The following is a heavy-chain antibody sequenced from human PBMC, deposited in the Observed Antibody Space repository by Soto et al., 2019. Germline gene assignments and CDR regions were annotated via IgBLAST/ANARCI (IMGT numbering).Heavy chain of an antibody. CDR3: AREGPITMIVVVPQNYGMDV. J-gene: IGHJ6*02. D-gene: IGHD3-22*01. V-gene: IGHV3-33*01. CDR2: IWYDGSNK. CDR1: GFTFSSYG. Sequence: QVQLVESGGGVVQPGRSLRLSCAASGFTFSSYGMHWVRQAPGKGLEWVAVIWYDGSNKYDADSVKGRFTISRDNSKNTLYLQMNSLRAEDTAVYYCAREGPITMIVVVPQNYGMDVWGQGTTVTVSS.